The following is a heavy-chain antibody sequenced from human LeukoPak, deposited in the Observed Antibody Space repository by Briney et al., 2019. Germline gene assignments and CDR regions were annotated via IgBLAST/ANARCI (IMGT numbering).Heavy chain of an antibody. D-gene: IGHD4-17*01. V-gene: IGHV1-2*04. J-gene: IGHJ2*01. CDR3: ARQVPDYGDSSDWYFDL. CDR2: INPNSGGT. CDR1: GYTFTGYY. Sequence: ASVKVSCKASGYTFTGYYMHWVRQAPGQGLEWMGWINPNSGGTNYAQKFQGWVTMTRDTSISTAYMELSRLRSDDTAVYYCARQVPDYGDSSDWYFDLWGRGTLVTVSS.